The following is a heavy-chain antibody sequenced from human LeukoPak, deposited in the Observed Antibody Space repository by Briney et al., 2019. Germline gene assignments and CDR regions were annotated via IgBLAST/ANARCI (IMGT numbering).Heavy chain of an antibody. CDR2: IRYDGSNE. Sequence: PGGSLRLSCAASGFTFSSYGMHWVRQAPGKGLEWVSFIRYDGSNEYYADSVRGRFTISRDNSKNTLYLQMNSLRAEDTAVYYCARGRKKMVRGVLFDYWGQGTLVTVSS. CDR1: GFTFSSYG. CDR3: ARGRKKMVRGVLFDY. D-gene: IGHD3-10*01. V-gene: IGHV3-30*02. J-gene: IGHJ4*02.